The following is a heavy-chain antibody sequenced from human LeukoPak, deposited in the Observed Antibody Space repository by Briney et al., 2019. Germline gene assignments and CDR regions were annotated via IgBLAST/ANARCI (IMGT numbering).Heavy chain of an antibody. V-gene: IGHV4-34*01. D-gene: IGHD3-10*01. CDR2: INHSGST. CDR1: GGSFSGYY. CDR3: ASSRYYYGTKHYGMDV. J-gene: IGHJ6*04. Sequence: SETLSLTCAVYGGSFSGYYWSWIRQPPGKGLEWIGEINHSGSTNYNPSLKSRVTISVDTSKNQFSLKLSSVTAADTAVYYCASSRYYYGTKHYGMDVWGKGTTVTVSS.